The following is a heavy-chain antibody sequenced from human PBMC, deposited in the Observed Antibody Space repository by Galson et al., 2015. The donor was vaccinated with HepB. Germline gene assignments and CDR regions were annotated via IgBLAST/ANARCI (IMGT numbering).Heavy chain of an antibody. V-gene: IGHV3-23*01. Sequence: SLRLSCAASGFTFSSYAASWVRQAPGKGLEWVSTISANTGNIYYADSVKGRFTISRDNSKNTLYLQMNTLRAEDTAVYYCAKSMAARPGSFDYWGQGTLVTVSS. CDR2: ISANTGNI. J-gene: IGHJ4*02. CDR3: AKSMAARPGSFDY. D-gene: IGHD6-6*01. CDR1: GFTFSSYA.